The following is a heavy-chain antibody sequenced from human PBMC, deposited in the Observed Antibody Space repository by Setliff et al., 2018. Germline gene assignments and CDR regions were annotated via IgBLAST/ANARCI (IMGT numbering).Heavy chain of an antibody. J-gene: IGHJ4*02. CDR1: GFTFVNYW. Sequence: PGGSLRLSCAASGFTFVNYWMHWVRQAPGKGLVWVSRVNSDGSTTYYADSVKGRFTISRDNSKNTVYLEMNSLRAEDTAVYYCAKRGPYCSGGTCHYYFDYWGQGTLVTVSS. V-gene: IGHV3-74*01. CDR3: AKRGPYCSGGTCHYYFDY. CDR2: VNSDGSTT. D-gene: IGHD2-15*01.